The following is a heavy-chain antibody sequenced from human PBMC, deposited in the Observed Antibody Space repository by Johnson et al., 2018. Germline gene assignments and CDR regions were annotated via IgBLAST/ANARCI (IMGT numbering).Heavy chain of an antibody. Sequence: EVQLVESGGGLVQPGGSLRLSCAASGFTFSSYAMSWVRQAPGKGLEWVSAISGGGSSKYHPDSVRGRFTISRDNSKNTLYLQMNSLRAEDTAVYYCAKVREEGEYGFWSGYCSPAGGWYFDLWGRGTLVTVSS. CDR2: ISGGGSSK. V-gene: IGHV3-23*04. J-gene: IGHJ2*01. CDR1: GFTFSSYA. CDR3: AKVREEGEYGFWSGYCSPAGGWYFDL. D-gene: IGHD3-3*01.